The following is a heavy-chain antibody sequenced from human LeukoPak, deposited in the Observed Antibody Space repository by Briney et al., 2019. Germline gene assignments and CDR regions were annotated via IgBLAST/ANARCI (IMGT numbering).Heavy chain of an antibody. V-gene: IGHV3-33*01. Sequence: GRSLRLSCAASGFTFSSYGMHWVRQAPGKGLEWVAVIWYDGSNKYYADSVKGRFTISRDNSKNTLYLQMNSLRAEDTAVYYCARDGIVGATGRDYWGQGTLVTVSS. CDR2: IWYDGSNK. J-gene: IGHJ4*02. CDR3: ARDGIVGATGRDY. CDR1: GFTFSSYG. D-gene: IGHD1-26*01.